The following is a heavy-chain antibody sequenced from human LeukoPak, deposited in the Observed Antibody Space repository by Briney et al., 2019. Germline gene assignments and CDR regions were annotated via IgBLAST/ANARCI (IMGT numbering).Heavy chain of an antibody. CDR1: GYTFTDYY. J-gene: IGHJ4*02. D-gene: IGHD1-26*01. CDR3: ARDLVVGAATPSFDY. CDR2: INPNSGDT. V-gene: IGHV1-2*02. Sequence: ASVKGSCKASGYTFTDYYIHWVRQAPGQGLEWMGWINPNSGDTNYAQKFQGRVTMTRDTSISTAYMELSRLRSDDTAVYYCARDLVVGAATPSFDYWGQGTLVTVSS.